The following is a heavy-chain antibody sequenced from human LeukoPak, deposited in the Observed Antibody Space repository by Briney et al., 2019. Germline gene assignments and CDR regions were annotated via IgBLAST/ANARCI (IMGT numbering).Heavy chain of an antibody. CDR2: IYYSGST. CDR3: ASFDSSSWYVWY. Sequence: SETLSLTCAVYGGSFSGYYWSWIRQPPGKGLEWIGYIYYSGSTNYNPSLKSRVTISVDTSKNQFSLKLSSVTAADTAVHYCASFDSSSWYVWYWGQGTLVTVSS. J-gene: IGHJ4*02. D-gene: IGHD6-13*01. CDR1: GGSFSGYY. V-gene: IGHV4-59*01.